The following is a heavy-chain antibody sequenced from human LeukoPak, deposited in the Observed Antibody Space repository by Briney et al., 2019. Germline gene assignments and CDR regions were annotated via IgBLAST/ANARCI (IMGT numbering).Heavy chain of an antibody. D-gene: IGHD6-13*01. Sequence: GGCLRLSCTASGFSFSTYWMNWVRQAPGKGLEWVASIVPDGSENYYVGSVKGRFTISRNNATNSLFLQMNNMRAEDTAVYYCATDRGYSTFDYWGQGTLVTVSS. CDR3: ATDRGYSTFDY. CDR1: GFSFSTYW. V-gene: IGHV3-7*01. J-gene: IGHJ4*02. CDR2: IVPDGSEN.